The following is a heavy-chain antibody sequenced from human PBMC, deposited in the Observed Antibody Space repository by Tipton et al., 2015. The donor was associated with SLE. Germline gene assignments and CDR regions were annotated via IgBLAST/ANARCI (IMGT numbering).Heavy chain of an antibody. D-gene: IGHD3-3*02. J-gene: IGHJ4*02. CDR1: GDSISTYY. V-gene: IGHV4-59*01. CDR3: TRDYGISSPFFDY. Sequence: TLSLTCSVSGDSISTYYWSWIRQPPGKGLEWIGYIHYTGTTKYNPSLKSPVTISVDTSKNQFSLKLSSVTAADTAVYYCTRDYGISSPFFDYWGQGALVTVSS. CDR2: IHYTGTT.